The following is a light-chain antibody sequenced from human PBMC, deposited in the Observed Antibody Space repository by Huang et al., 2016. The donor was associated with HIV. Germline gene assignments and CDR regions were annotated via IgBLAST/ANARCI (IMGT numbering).Light chain of an antibody. CDR1: QSVNNNF. Sequence: EIVLTQSPGTLSLSPGERATLSCRARQSVNNNFLAWYQQKPGQAPRLLIYGASSRATVVPDRFSGSGSGTDFTLTISRLEPEDFAVYYCHQYGDSRGTFGQGTKVEIK. CDR2: GAS. V-gene: IGKV3-20*01. CDR3: HQYGDSRGT. J-gene: IGKJ1*01.